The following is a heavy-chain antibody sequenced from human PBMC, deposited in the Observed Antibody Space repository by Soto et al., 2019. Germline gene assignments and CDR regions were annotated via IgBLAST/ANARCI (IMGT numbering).Heavy chain of an antibody. D-gene: IGHD1-1*01. CDR1: GYTFTSYY. CDR3: ASLDEAHYYGMDV. J-gene: IGHJ6*02. V-gene: IGHV1-46*01. Sequence: ASVKVSWKASGYTFTSYYMHWVRQAPGQGLEWMGIINPSGGSTSYAQKFQGRVTMTRDTSTSTVYMELSSLRSEDTAVYYCASLDEAHYYGMDVWGQGTTVTVSS. CDR2: INPSGGST.